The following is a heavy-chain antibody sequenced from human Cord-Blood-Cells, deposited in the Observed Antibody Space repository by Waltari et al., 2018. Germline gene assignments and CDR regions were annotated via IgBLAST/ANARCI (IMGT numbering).Heavy chain of an antibody. CDR3: ARGYYYDSSGYSPGEYFQH. D-gene: IGHD3-22*01. Sequence: QVQLVQSGAEVKKPGASVKVSCKASGYTFTGYYMHWVRQAPGQGLEWMGWINPNSGGTNYAQKFQGWVTMTRDTSISTAYMELSRLRSDDTAVYYCARGYYYDSSGYSPGEYFQHWGQGTLVTVSS. CDR2: INPNSGGT. V-gene: IGHV1-2*04. CDR1: GYTFTGYY. J-gene: IGHJ1*01.